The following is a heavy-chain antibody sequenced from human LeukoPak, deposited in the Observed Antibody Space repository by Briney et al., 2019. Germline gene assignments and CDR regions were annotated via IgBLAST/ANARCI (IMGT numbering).Heavy chain of an antibody. V-gene: IGHV1-69*06. J-gene: IGHJ6*03. D-gene: IGHD3-3*01. CDR2: IILIFGTA. CDR1: GGTFSSYA. CDR3: ARGYYDFWSGPYYYYYMDV. Sequence: ASVKVSCKASGGTFSSYAISWVRQAPGQGLEWTGGIILIFGTANYAQKFQGRVTITADKSTSTAYMELSSLRSEDTAVYYCARGYYDFWSGPYYYYYMDVWGKGTTVTVSS.